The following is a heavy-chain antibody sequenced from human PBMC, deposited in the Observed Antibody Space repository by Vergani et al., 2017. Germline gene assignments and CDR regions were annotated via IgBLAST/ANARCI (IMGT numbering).Heavy chain of an antibody. V-gene: IGHV1-69*02. CDR1: GGTFSSYT. Sequence: QVQLVQSGAEVKKPGSSVKVSCKASGGTFSSYTISWVRQAPGQGLEWMGRIIPILGIANYAQKFQGRVTITADKSTSTAYMELSSLRSEDTAVYYCATIWGGLRTNTMRYYYYGMDVWGQGTTVTVSS. CDR3: ATIWGGLRTNTMRYYYYGMDV. D-gene: IGHD3-16*01. CDR2: IIPILGIA. J-gene: IGHJ6*02.